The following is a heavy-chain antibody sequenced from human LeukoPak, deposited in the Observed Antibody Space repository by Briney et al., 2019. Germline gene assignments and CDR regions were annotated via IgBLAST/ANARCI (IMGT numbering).Heavy chain of an antibody. Sequence: SETLSLTCTVSGGSISSYYWSWIRQPPGKGLEWIGYIYYRGSTNYNPSLKSRVTISVDTSKNQFSLKLSSVTAADTAVYYCASSMLYGSGSYYNDNWFDPWGQGTLVTVSS. V-gene: IGHV4-59*01. D-gene: IGHD3-10*01. J-gene: IGHJ5*02. CDR2: IYYRGST. CDR3: ASSMLYGSGSYYNDNWFDP. CDR1: GGSISSYY.